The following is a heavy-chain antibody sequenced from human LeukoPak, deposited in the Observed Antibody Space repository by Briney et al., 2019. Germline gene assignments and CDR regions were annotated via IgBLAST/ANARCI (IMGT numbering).Heavy chain of an antibody. CDR3: ARVRDYYYMDV. J-gene: IGHJ6*03. Sequence: GGSLRLSCAASGFTFSDHYMDWVRQAPGKGLEWVGHIKNKANSYTTEYAASVKGRFTISRDDSKNSLYLQMSSLKTEDTAVYSCARVRDYYYMDVWGKGTTVTVSS. V-gene: IGHV3-72*01. CDR2: IKNKANSYTT. CDR1: GFTFSDHY.